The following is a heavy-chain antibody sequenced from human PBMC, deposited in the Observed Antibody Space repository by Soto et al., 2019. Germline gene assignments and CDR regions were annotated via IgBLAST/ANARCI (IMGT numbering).Heavy chain of an antibody. CDR2: IYYSGST. J-gene: IGHJ4*02. CDR3: ARRYGGNFDY. D-gene: IGHD2-15*01. Sequence: SETLSLTCTVSGGSIISCGYYWSWIRQHPGKGLEWIGYIYYSGSTYYNPSLKSRVTISVDTSKNQFSLKLSSVTAADTAVYYCARRYGGNFDYWGQGTLVTVSS. V-gene: IGHV4-31*03. CDR1: GGSIISCGYY.